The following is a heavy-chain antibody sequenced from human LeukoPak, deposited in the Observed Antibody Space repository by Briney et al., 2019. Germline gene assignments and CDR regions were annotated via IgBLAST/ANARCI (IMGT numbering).Heavy chain of an antibody. Sequence: GASVKVSCKVSGYTLTELSMHWVRQAPGKGLEWMGGFDPEDGETIYAQKFQGRVTMIEDTSTDTAYMELSSLRSEDTAVYYCATATTDNYYYYYMDVWGKGTTVTVSS. CDR1: GYTLTELS. J-gene: IGHJ6*03. D-gene: IGHD4-11*01. CDR2: FDPEDGET. V-gene: IGHV1-24*01. CDR3: ATATTDNYYYYYMDV.